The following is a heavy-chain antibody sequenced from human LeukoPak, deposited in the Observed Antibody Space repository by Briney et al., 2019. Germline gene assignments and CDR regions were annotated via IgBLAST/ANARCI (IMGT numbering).Heavy chain of an antibody. CDR3: AREPRADYDSSGYLDY. CDR1: GGTFSSYA. Sequence: ASVKVSCKASGGTFSSYAISWVRQAPGQGLGWMGRIIPIFGTANYAQKFQGRVTITTDESTSTAYMELSSLRSEDTAVYYCAREPRADYDSSGYLDYWGQGTLVTVSS. D-gene: IGHD3-22*01. J-gene: IGHJ4*02. CDR2: IIPIFGTA. V-gene: IGHV1-69*05.